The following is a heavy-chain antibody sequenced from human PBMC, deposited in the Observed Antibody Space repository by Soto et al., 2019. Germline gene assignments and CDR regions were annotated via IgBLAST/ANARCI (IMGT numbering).Heavy chain of an antibody. Sequence: QVQLQQSGPGLVKPSQTLSLTCAISGDSVSSNSAAWNWIRQSQSGGLEWLGRTYYRSRWYNDYSVSVRSRITINPDTSKFQFSLHLYFVTREDTAVYYFAGTSSLQLYYMDVWGKWTTVTVSS. J-gene: IGHJ6*03. CDR1: GDSVSSNSAA. CDR3: AGTSSLQLYYMDV. V-gene: IGHV6-1*01. D-gene: IGHD1-7*01. CDR2: TYYRSRWYN.